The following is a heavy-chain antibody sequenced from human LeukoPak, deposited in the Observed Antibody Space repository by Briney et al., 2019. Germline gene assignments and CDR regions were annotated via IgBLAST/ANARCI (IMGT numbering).Heavy chain of an antibody. J-gene: IGHJ4*02. CDR3: AKNVVFTMYFDS. V-gene: IGHV3-23*01. D-gene: IGHD5-24*01. CDR2: ISGGGRTT. CDR1: GFTYSNHA. Sequence: GGSLGLSCAASGFTYSNHAMSWVGQAPGKGLQWVAVISGGGRTTEYADSVKGRFTVCRDNSVHTLSLHMDSLRVEDAAIYYCAKNVVFTMYFDSWGQGTLVTVSS.